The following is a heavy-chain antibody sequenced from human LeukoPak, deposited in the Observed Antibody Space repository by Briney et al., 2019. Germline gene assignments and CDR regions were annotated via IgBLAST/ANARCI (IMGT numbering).Heavy chain of an antibody. D-gene: IGHD3-10*01. CDR3: ARDSRGSGSYYNRWFDP. V-gene: IGHV4-59*01. Sequence: SETLSLTCTVSGGSISSYYWSWIRQPPGKGREGIGYIYYSGSTNYNPSLKSRVTISVDTSKNQFSLKLSSVTAADTAVYYCARDSRGSGSYYNRWFDPWGQGTLVTVSS. CDR2: IYYSGST. J-gene: IGHJ5*02. CDR1: GGSISSYY.